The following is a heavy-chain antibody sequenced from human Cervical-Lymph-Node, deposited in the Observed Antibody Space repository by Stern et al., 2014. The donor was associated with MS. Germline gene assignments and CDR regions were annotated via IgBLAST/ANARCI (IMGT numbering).Heavy chain of an antibody. J-gene: IGHJ4*02. CDR3: ALRRSYYVF. CDR1: GDTFSSYA. Sequence: QMQLVQSGAEVKKPGSSVKISCKASGDTFSSYALSWVRQAPGQGLEWVGGLIPFFGATRYGQRFLGRVTITPEESTGTAFMELTNLTSDDTAVYFCALRRSYYVFWGQGTLVIVSS. V-gene: IGHV1-69*01. D-gene: IGHD1-26*01. CDR2: LIPFFGAT.